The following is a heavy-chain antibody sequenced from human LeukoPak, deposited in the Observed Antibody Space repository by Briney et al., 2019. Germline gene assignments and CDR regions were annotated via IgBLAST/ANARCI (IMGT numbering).Heavy chain of an antibody. Sequence: GGSLRLSCAASGFTFSDYYMSWIRQAPGKGLEWVSYITSSGSTIYYTDSVKGRFTISRDNAKNSLYLQMNSLRAEDTAVYYCAINSSGYLGNDAFDIWGQGTMVTVSS. CDR1: GFTFSDYY. CDR2: ITSSGSTI. D-gene: IGHD3-22*01. CDR3: AINSSGYLGNDAFDI. J-gene: IGHJ3*02. V-gene: IGHV3-11*01.